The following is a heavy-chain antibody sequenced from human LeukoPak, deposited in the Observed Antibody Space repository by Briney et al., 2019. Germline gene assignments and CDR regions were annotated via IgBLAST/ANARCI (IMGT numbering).Heavy chain of an antibody. J-gene: IGHJ6*03. CDR3: AKGGGYEAQYYYYYLDV. CDR2: ISGSGGNT. CDR1: GFSFRSYG. D-gene: IGHD5-12*01. V-gene: IGHV3-23*01. Sequence: GGSLRLSCAASGFSFRSYGMHWVRQAPGKGLEWVSAISGSGGNTFYGDSVKGRFTISRDNSRNTLYLQMKSLRAEDTAVYYCAKGGGYEAQYYYYYLDVWGKGTTVTISS.